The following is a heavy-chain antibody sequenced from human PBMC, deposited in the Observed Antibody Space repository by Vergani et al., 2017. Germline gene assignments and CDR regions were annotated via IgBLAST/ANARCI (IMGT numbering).Heavy chain of an antibody. CDR1: GYSFTSYW. Sequence: VQLVQSGAEVKKPGASVKVSCKGSGYSFTSYWIGWVRQMPGKGLEWMGIIYPGDSDTRYSPSFQGQVTISADKSISTAYLQWSSLKASDTAMYYCARHKSSSWYGDAFDIWGQGTMVTVSS. CDR3: ARHKSSSWYGDAFDI. V-gene: IGHV5-51*01. J-gene: IGHJ3*02. D-gene: IGHD6-13*01. CDR2: IYPGDSDT.